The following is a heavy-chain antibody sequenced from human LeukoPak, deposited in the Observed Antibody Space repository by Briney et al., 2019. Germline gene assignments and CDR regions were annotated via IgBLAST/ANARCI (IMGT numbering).Heavy chain of an antibody. D-gene: IGHD6-19*01. J-gene: IGHJ6*02. CDR3: ARDQWLVPPSYYYGMDV. Sequence: GGSLRPSCAASGFTFSSYAMHWVRQAPGKGLEWVAVISYDGSNKYYADSVKGRFTISRDNSKNTLYLQMNSLRAEDTAVYYCARDQWLVPPSYYYGMDVWGQGTTVTVSS. V-gene: IGHV3-30-3*01. CDR1: GFTFSSYA. CDR2: ISYDGSNK.